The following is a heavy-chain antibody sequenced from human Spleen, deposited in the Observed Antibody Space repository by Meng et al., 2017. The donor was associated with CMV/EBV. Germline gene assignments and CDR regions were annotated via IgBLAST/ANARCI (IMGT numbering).Heavy chain of an antibody. V-gene: IGHV4-61*01. Sequence: SETLSLTCTVSGGSVSSGSYYWSWIRQPPGKGLEWIGYIYYSGSTNYNPSLKSRVTISVDTSKNQFSLKLSSVTAADTAVYYCARGPAYYYGSGSYRSYYYYGMDVWGQGTTVTVSS. CDR3: ARGPAYYYGSGSYRSYYYYGMDV. CDR1: GGSVSSGSYY. CDR2: IYYSGST. D-gene: IGHD3-10*01. J-gene: IGHJ6*02.